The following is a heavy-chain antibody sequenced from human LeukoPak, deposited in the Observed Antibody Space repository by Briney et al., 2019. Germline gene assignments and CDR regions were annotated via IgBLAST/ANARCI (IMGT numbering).Heavy chain of an antibody. CDR2: ISSSGSTI. CDR3: ARYGDHFDY. V-gene: IGHV3-48*03. J-gene: IGHJ4*02. D-gene: IGHD4-17*01. Sequence: PGGSLSLSCAASGFTFSSYEMNWVSQAPGKGLEWVSYISSSGSTIYYADSVKGRFTISRDNAKNSLYLQMNSLRAEDTAVYYCARYGDHFDYWGQGTLVTVSS. CDR1: GFTFSSYE.